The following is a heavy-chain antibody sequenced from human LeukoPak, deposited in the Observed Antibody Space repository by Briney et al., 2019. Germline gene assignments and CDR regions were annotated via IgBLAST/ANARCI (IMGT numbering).Heavy chain of an antibody. V-gene: IGHV3-74*01. CDR3: ARDVVIGSGSLDY. D-gene: IGHD3-10*01. CDR2: TNTDGVSA. Sequence: PVQPLDSPSVTNTDGVSASYEGSGKGRFTISRDNAKKTPNLQMNSLRAEDTAVYYCARDVVIGSGSLDYWGLGTLVTVSS. J-gene: IGHJ4*02.